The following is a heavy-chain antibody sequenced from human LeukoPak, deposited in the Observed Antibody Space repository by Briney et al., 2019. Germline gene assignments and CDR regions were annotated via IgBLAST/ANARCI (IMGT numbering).Heavy chain of an antibody. D-gene: IGHD3-16*01. CDR2: IGGRGGST. Sequence: GGSLRLSCAASGFRFSDFTMTWVRQAPGKGPEWVSAIGGRGGSTYYADSLGGRFTISRDNSKDMVYLQMNSLKVEDTATYYCGKEGGAWGQGAKVTVSS. CDR1: GFRFSDFT. J-gene: IGHJ5*02. V-gene: IGHV3-23*01. CDR3: GKEGGA.